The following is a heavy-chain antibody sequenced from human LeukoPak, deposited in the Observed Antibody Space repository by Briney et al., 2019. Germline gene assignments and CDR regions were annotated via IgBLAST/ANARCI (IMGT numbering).Heavy chain of an antibody. CDR1: GSTFTSYW. D-gene: IGHD3-10*01. Sequence: GESLQISCQGSGSTFTSYWIGWVRQLPGKGLEWMGIIYPDDSDTSYSPSFQGQVTISADKSISTAYLQWSGLQASDTAMYYCARDYGSGSYYYDYWGQGTLVTVSS. CDR2: IYPDDSDT. CDR3: ARDYGSGSYYYDY. V-gene: IGHV5-51*01. J-gene: IGHJ4*02.